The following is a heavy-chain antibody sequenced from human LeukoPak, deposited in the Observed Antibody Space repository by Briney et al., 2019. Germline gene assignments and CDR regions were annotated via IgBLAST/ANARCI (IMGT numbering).Heavy chain of an antibody. J-gene: IGHJ3*02. CDR1: GGSISSGGYS. D-gene: IGHD3-9*01. CDR3: ARGGAKYYDILTGYSGGAFDI. Sequence: SQTLSLTCAVSGGSISSGGYSWSWIRQPPGKGLEWIGYIYHSGSTYYNPSLRSRVTISVDRSKNQFSLKLSSVTAADTAVYYCARGGAKYYDILTGYSGGAFDIWGQGTMVTVSS. CDR2: IYHSGST. V-gene: IGHV4-30-2*01.